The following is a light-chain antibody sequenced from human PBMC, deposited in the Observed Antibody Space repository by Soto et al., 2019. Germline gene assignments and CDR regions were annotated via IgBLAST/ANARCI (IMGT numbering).Light chain of an antibody. CDR1: SSDVGGYNY. CDR3: SSYAGSNNVG. V-gene: IGLV2-8*01. J-gene: IGLJ2*01. CDR2: EVS. Sequence: QSVLTQPPSASGSPGQSVTISCTGTSSDVGGYNYVSWYQQHPGKAPKLMIYEVSKRPSGVPDRFSGSKSGNTASLTVSGLQAEDEADYYCSSYAGSNNVGFGGGTKLTV.